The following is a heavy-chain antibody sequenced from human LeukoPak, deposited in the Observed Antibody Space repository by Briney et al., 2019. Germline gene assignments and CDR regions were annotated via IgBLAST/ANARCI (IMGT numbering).Heavy chain of an antibody. J-gene: IGHJ4*02. CDR1: GGSISSSSYY. CDR2: IYYSGST. CDR3: ARDLSYGDYFPLDY. V-gene: IGHV4-39*07. D-gene: IGHD4-17*01. Sequence: SETLSLTCTVYGGSISSSSYYWGWIRQPPGKGLEWIGSIYYSGSTYYNPSLKSRVTISVDTSKNQFSLKLSSVTAADTAVYYCARDLSYGDYFPLDYWGQGTLVTVSS.